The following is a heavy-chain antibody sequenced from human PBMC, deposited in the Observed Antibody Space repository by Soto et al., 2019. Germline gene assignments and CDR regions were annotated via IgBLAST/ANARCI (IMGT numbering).Heavy chain of an antibody. CDR3: ARVVVVAATYIAY. D-gene: IGHD2-15*01. V-gene: IGHV4-30-4*01. CDR2: IYYSGST. CDR1: GGSISSGDYY. Sequence: SETLSLTCTVSGGSISSGDYYWSWIRQPPGKGLEWIGYIYYSGSTYYNPSLKSRVTISVDTSKNQFSLKLSSVTAADTAVYYCARVVVVAATYIAYWGQGTLVTVSS. J-gene: IGHJ4*02.